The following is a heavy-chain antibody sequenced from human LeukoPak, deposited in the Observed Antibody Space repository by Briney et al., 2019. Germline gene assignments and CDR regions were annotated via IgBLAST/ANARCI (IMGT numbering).Heavy chain of an antibody. CDR1: GDTLTKLI. Sequence: ASVKVSRTVSGDTLTKLIIHWVRQAPGKGLEWMGGFDPEDGEIIYAQKFQGRVTLTEDTSADTAYMELSGLRSEDTAVYFCGRYFHGSGYYYRVGSFDYWGQGSLVTVSS. CDR3: GRYFHGSGYYYRVGSFDY. J-gene: IGHJ4*02. CDR2: FDPEDGEI. V-gene: IGHV1-24*01. D-gene: IGHD3-10*01.